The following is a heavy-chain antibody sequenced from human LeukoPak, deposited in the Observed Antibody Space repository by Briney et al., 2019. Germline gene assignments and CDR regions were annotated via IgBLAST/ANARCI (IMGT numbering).Heavy chain of an antibody. J-gene: IGHJ2*01. CDR1: GFTFRSYD. D-gene: IGHD6-13*01. V-gene: IGHV3-13*01. CDR2: IGTAGEI. CDR3: ARAAYSSTWYSRYFDL. Sequence: VGSLRLSCAASGFTFRSYDMHCVRQATGKGLEWVSGIGTAGEIYYPGSVKGRFTISRENAKNSLYLQMNSLRAGDTAVYYCARAAYSSTWYSRYFDLWGRGTLVTVSS.